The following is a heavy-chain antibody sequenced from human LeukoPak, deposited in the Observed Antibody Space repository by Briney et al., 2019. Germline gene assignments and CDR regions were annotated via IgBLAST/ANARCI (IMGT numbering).Heavy chain of an antibody. D-gene: IGHD3-22*01. CDR3: ARHRYYYDSSGYYYQP. Sequence: SETLSLTCTVSGAAISSYYWSWIRQPPGKGLEWIGYIYYSGSTNYNPSLKSRVTISVDTSKNQFSLRLSSVTAADTAVYYCARHRYYYDSSGYYYQPWGQGTLVTVSS. V-gene: IGHV4-59*01. J-gene: IGHJ5*02. CDR2: IYYSGST. CDR1: GAAISSYY.